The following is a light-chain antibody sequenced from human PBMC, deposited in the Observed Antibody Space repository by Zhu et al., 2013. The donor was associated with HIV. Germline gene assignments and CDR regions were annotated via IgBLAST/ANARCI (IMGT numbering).Light chain of an antibody. V-gene: IGKV3-20*01. CDR3: QQPYTFPFT. CDR1: QTVSYRH. Sequence: EIVLMQSPGSLSLSRGESATLSCRASQTVSYRHIAWYHQKPGQPPRLLLYGSSSRAPGIPERFSGSGSGTDFTLTITGLEPEDFGTYFCQQPYTFPFTFGPGPKWISN. J-gene: IGKJ3*01. CDR2: GSS.